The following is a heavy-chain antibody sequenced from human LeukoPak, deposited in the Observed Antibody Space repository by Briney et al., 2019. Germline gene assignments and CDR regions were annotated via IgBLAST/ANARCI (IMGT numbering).Heavy chain of an antibody. D-gene: IGHD5-12*01. CDR3: AREGWLRLLGYYYYYMDV. CDR1: GYTFTSNY. J-gene: IGHJ6*03. CDR2: INPNSGGT. V-gene: IGHV1-2*02. Sequence: ASVKVSCKAFGYTFTSNYMHWVRQAPGQGLEWMGWINPNSGGTNYAQKFQGRVTMTRDTSISTAYMELSRLRSDDTAVYYCAREGWLRLLGYYYYYMDVWGKGTTVTVSS.